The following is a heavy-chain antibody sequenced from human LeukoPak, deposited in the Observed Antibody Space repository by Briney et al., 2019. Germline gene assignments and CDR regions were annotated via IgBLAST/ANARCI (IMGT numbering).Heavy chain of an antibody. V-gene: IGHV3-74*01. CDR3: ARVGTNGVYSDY. CDR2: VNRDGSST. D-gene: IGHD2-8*01. J-gene: IGHJ4*02. Sequence: GGSLRLSCAASGFTFSGYWMQWVRQAPGKGLVWVSRVNRDGSSTSYEDAVKGRFTISRDNAKNTLYLQMNSLRAEDTAVYYCARVGTNGVYSDYWGQGTLVTVSS. CDR1: GFTFSGYW.